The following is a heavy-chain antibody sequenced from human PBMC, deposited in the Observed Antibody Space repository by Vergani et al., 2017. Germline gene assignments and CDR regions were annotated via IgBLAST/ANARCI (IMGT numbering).Heavy chain of an antibody. V-gene: IGHV4-38-2*01. CDR1: GYSIGSGFY. Sequence: QVRLEESGPGLVKPSETLYLTCSVSGYSIGSGFYWSWIRQSPGEGLQWLTSIHNRGKTYHNPSLKSRVSVSLDTSKNRFSLNLTSVTATDTAVYYCARLAVATINYFNYWGQGILVTASS. J-gene: IGHJ4*02. D-gene: IGHD5-12*01. CDR2: IHNRGKT. CDR3: ARLAVATINYFNY.